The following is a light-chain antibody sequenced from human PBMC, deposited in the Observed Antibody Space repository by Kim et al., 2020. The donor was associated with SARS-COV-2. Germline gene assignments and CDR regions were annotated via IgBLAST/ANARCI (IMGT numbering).Light chain of an antibody. CDR2: YDT. Sequence: SYELTQPPSVSVAPGQTARITCGGNNIGSKSVHWYQQKPGQAPVLVIYYDTDRPSGIPERFSCSNSGNTATLTISRVEAGDEADYYCQLWDSSNDHLVVFGGGAQLTVL. V-gene: IGLV3-21*04. CDR1: NIGSKS. CDR3: QLWDSSNDHLVV. J-gene: IGLJ2*01.